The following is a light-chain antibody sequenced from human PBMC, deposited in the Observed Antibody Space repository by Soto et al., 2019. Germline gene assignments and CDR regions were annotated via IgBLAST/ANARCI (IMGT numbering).Light chain of an antibody. Sequence: QSVLTQPPSASGTTGQRVTISCSGTSSNIGSNTVNWYQQLPGTAPKLLMYSSSQRPSGVPDRFSGSKSGTSASLAISGLQYEDEADYYRAAWDDSLNGVVFGGGTKLTVL. CDR1: SSNIGSNT. CDR2: SSS. V-gene: IGLV1-44*01. J-gene: IGLJ2*01. CDR3: AAWDDSLNGVV.